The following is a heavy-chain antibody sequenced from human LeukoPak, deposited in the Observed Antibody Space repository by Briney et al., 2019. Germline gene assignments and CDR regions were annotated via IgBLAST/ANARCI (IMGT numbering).Heavy chain of an antibody. D-gene: IGHD6-13*01. J-gene: IGHJ3*02. V-gene: IGHV3-23*01. CDR1: GFTFSSYA. CDR2: ISGSGGST. CDR3: AKSFRYSSSWADAFDI. Sequence: GGSLRLSCAASGFTFSSYAMSWVRQAPGKGLEWVSAISGSGGSTYYADSVKGRFTISRDNSKNTLYLQMNSLRAEDTAVYYCAKSFRYSSSWADAFDIWGQGTMVTVSS.